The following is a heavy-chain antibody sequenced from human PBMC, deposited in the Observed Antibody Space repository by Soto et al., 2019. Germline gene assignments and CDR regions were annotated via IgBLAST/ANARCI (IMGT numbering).Heavy chain of an antibody. J-gene: IGHJ4*02. Sequence: EVQLLESGGGLVQPGGSLRLSCAASGFTFGNYALTWVRQAPGKGLEWVSGISGSGYSTYYADSVKGRFTISRDNSKHTLYLQMNSLRAEDTAVYYCAKEDREYISSPTYFDYWGQGNLVTVSS. CDR1: GFTFGNYA. CDR2: ISGSGYST. CDR3: AKEDREYISSPTYFDY. D-gene: IGHD3-3*02. V-gene: IGHV3-23*01.